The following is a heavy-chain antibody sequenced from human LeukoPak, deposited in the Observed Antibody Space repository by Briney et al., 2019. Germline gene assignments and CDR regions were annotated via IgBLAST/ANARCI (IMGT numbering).Heavy chain of an antibody. D-gene: IGHD5-24*01. CDR3: ARGKRWLQLHWFDP. CDR1: GGSISSSSYY. CDR2: IYYSGST. Sequence: SETLSLTCTVSGGSISSSSYYCGWIRQPPGKGLEWIASIYYSGSTYYNPSLKSRVTISVDTSKNQFSLKLSSVTAADTAVYYCARGKRWLQLHWFDPWGQGTLVTVSS. V-gene: IGHV4-39*01. J-gene: IGHJ5*02.